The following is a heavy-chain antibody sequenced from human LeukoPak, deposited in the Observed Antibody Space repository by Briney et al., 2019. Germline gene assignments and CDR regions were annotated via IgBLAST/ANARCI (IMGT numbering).Heavy chain of an antibody. CDR3: AKGDSGVTMVRGVIRNWFDP. Sequence: ASVKVSCKASGGTFSSYAISWVRQAPGQGLEWMGGIIPIFGTANYAQKFQGRVTITRNTSISTACMELSSLRSEDTAVYYCAKGDSGVTMVRGVIRNWFDPWGQGTLVTVSS. J-gene: IGHJ5*02. D-gene: IGHD3-10*01. CDR2: IIPIFGTA. CDR1: GGTFSSYA. V-gene: IGHV1-69*05.